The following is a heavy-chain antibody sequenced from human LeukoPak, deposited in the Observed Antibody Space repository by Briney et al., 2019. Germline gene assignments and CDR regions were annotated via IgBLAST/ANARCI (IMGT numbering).Heavy chain of an antibody. CDR1: GFTFSSYA. J-gene: IGHJ4*02. CDR2: ISGSGGST. V-gene: IGHV3-23*01. CDR3: ATYYDILTGYYFY. Sequence: GGSLRLSCAASGFTFSSYAMSWVRQAPGKGLEWVSAISGSGGSTYYADSAKGRFTISRDNSKNTLYLQMNSLRAEDTAVYYCATYYDILTGYYFYWGQGTLVTVSS. D-gene: IGHD3-9*01.